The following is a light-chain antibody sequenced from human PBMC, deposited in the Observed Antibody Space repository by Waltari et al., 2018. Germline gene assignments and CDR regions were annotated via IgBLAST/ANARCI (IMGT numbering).Light chain of an antibody. J-gene: IGLJ2*01. CDR1: TLRRYS. CDR3: HSREAFSTRL. CDR2: GPD. Sequence: SSDLTQDPSVSVALGQTVRITCQGDTLRRYSASWYQQRPGQAHKLVLYGPDIRPSGIPDRFSGSTSGNTASLTITGAQAEDEADYYCHSREAFSTRLFGGGTRLTV. V-gene: IGLV3-19*01.